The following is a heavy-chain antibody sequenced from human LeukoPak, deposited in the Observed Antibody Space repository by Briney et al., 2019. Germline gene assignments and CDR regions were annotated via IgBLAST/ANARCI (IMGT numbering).Heavy chain of an antibody. Sequence: GGSLRLSCSASGFPFSGSGMHWVRQAPGKGLEWVAVIWYDGSHQYYADSVKGRFTISRDNSKNSLFVQMNSLRAEDTAVYFCAKSRSGSANWALQIFDNWGQGTLVTVSS. J-gene: IGHJ4*02. V-gene: IGHV3-33*06. CDR2: IWYDGSHQ. CDR1: GFPFSGSG. D-gene: IGHD1-1*01. CDR3: AKSRSGSANWALQIFDN.